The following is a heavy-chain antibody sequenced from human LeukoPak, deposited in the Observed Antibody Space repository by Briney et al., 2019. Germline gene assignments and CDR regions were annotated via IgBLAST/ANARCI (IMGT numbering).Heavy chain of an antibody. CDR2: ISSSSSYI. V-gene: IGHV3-21*01. CDR3: ARGSSSIAARQDY. Sequence: PGGSLRLSCAASGFTFSSYSMNWVRQAPGKGLEWVSSISSSSSYIYYADSVKGRFTISRDNAKNSLYLQMNSLRAEDTAVYYCARGSSSIAARQDYWGRGTLVTVSS. J-gene: IGHJ4*02. D-gene: IGHD6-6*01. CDR1: GFTFSSYS.